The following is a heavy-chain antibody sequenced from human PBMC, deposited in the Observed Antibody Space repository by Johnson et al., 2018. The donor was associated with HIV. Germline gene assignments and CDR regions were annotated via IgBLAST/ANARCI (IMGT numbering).Heavy chain of an antibody. Sequence: QVLLVESGGGVVQPGGSLRLSCAASGFTFSSYGMHWVRQAPGKGLEWVAVIWYDGSNKYYADSVKGRFPISRDNSKNTLYLQMNSLRAEDTAVYYCAKVLGEMATFDAFDIWGQGAMVTVSS. D-gene: IGHD5-24*01. J-gene: IGHJ3*02. V-gene: IGHV3-33*06. CDR2: IWYDGSNK. CDR3: AKVLGEMATFDAFDI. CDR1: GFTFSSYG.